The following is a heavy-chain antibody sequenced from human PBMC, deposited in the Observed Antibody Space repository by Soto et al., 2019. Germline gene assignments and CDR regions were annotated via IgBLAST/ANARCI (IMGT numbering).Heavy chain of an antibody. V-gene: IGHV3-53*01. D-gene: IGHD5-12*01. J-gene: IGHJ6*02. CDR3: ASIGVVATITASYYYYGMDV. Sequence: GGSLRLSCAASGFTVSSNYMSWVRQAPGKGLEWVSVIYSGGSTYYADSVKGRFTISRDNSKNTLYLQMNSLRAEDTAVYYCASIGVVATITASYYYYGMDVWGQGTTVTVSS. CDR2: IYSGGST. CDR1: GFTVSSNY.